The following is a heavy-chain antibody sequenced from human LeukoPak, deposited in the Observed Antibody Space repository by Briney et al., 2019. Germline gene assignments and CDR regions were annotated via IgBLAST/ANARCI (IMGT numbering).Heavy chain of an antibody. J-gene: IGHJ4*02. Sequence: GGSLRLSCAASGFTFSSYGMHWVRQAPGKGLEWVAVISYDGSNKYYADSVKGRFTISRDNSKSTLYLQMNSLRAEDTAVYYCAEQHVVHWGQGTLVTVSS. D-gene: IGHD6-6*01. CDR1: GFTFSSYG. CDR3: AEQHVVH. CDR2: ISYDGSNK. V-gene: IGHV3-30*03.